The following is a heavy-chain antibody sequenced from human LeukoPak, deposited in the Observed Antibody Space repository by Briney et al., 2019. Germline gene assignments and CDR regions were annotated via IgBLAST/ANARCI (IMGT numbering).Heavy chain of an antibody. J-gene: IGHJ4*02. CDR2: ITGSGSTT. V-gene: IGHV3-23*01. D-gene: IGHD7-27*01. CDR1: GFAFSNYG. Sequence: GGTLRLSCAASGFAFSNYGMNWVRQAPGKGLEWVSGITGSGSTTYYADSVRGRFTISRDDSKNTLYLQMNSPRAEDTAAYYCAKDGNWARFENWGQGTLVTVSS. CDR3: AKDGNWARFEN.